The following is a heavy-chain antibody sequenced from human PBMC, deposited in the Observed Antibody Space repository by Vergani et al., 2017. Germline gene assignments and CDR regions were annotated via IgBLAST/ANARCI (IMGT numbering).Heavy chain of an antibody. D-gene: IGHD3-16*02. Sequence: QVQLVQSGAEVKKPGSSVKVSCKASGGTFSSYTISWVRQAPGQGLEWMGWINTNTGNPTYAQGFTGRFVFSLDTSVSTAYLQISSLKAEDTAVYYCARTEFMITFGGVIAIWGQGTLVTVSS. CDR1: GGTFSSYT. V-gene: IGHV7-4-1*02. J-gene: IGHJ4*02. CDR3: ARTEFMITFGGVIAI. CDR2: INTNTGNP.